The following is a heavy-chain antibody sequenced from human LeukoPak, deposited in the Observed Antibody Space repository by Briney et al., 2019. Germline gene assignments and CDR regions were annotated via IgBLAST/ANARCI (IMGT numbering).Heavy chain of an antibody. CDR3: AKDPRRADGVHKGFFDD. D-gene: IGHD2-15*01. CDR1: GFTFSSNA. J-gene: IGHJ4*02. Sequence: GGSLRLSCAASGFTFSSNAMHWVRQAPGKGLEWVAVISYDGSNKYYADSVKGRFTISRDNSKNTLYLQMKSLRAEDTAVYYCAKDPRRADGVHKGFFDDWGQGTLVTVSS. V-gene: IGHV3-30-3*01. CDR2: ISYDGSNK.